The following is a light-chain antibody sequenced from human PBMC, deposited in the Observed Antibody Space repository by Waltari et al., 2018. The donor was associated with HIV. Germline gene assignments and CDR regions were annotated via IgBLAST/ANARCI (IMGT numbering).Light chain of an antibody. CDR2: DNN. J-gene: IGLJ2*01. CDR1: SSNIGTNY. V-gene: IGLV1-51*01. CDR3: ATWDSGLSAVV. Sequence: QSVLTQPPSVSATPGQKVTISCSGSSSNIGTNYVFWYQQLQGTAPKLFIYDNNKRPSGIPDRFSGSKSGTSATLGITGLQTGDEADYYCATWDSGLSAVVFGGGTKLTVL.